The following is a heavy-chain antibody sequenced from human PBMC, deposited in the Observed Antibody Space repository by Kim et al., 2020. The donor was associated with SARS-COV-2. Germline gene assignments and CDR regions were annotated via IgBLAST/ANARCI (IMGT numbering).Heavy chain of an antibody. CDR2: INQDESEK. CDR3: ARNWFGELYGMDV. CDR1: GFTFSNYF. V-gene: IGHV3-7*03. Sequence: GGSLRLSCAASGFTFSNYFMSWVRQAPGKGLEWVANINQDESEKYYVDSVKGRFTISRDNAKSSLYLQMNSLRPEDTAVYYCARNWFGELYGMDVWGQGTTVTVSS. J-gene: IGHJ6*02. D-gene: IGHD3-10*01.